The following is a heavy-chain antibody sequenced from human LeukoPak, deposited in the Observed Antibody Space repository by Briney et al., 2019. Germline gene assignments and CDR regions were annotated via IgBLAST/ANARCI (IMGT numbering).Heavy chain of an antibody. CDR2: IKQDGSAK. J-gene: IGHJ4*02. D-gene: IGHD3-10*01. CDR3: ARQMVRGVRALDY. V-gene: IGHV3-7*01. Sequence: QPGGSLRLSCAASGFTFSSYWMSWVRQAPGKGLEWVANIKQDGSAKYYVDSAKGRFTSSRDNAKNSLYLQMNSLRAEDTAVYYCARQMVRGVRALDYWGQGTLVTVSS. CDR1: GFTFSSYW.